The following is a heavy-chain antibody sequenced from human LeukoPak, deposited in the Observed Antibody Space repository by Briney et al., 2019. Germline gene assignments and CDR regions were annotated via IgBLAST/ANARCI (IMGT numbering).Heavy chain of an antibody. Sequence: SVKVSCKASGFTFTSSAVQWVRQARGQRLEWMGWIVVGSGNTNYAQKFQERVTITRDMSTNTAYMGLSSLRSEDTAVYYCATDRPSAYCGGDCLDYWGQGTLVTVSS. CDR3: ATDRPSAYCGGDCLDY. CDR2: IVVGSGNT. CDR1: GFTFTSSA. D-gene: IGHD2-21*02. J-gene: IGHJ4*02. V-gene: IGHV1-58*01.